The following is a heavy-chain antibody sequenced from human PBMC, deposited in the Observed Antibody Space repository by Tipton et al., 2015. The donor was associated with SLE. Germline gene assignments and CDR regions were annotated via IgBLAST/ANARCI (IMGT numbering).Heavy chain of an antibody. D-gene: IGHD3-3*01. J-gene: IGHJ4*02. Sequence: QSGAEVKKPGASVKVSCKASGYTFTSYGISWVRQAPGQGLEWIGWISAYNGNTNYAQKLQGRVTMTTDTSTSTAYMELRSLRSDDTAVYYCARSPYYDFWSGYQPSFDYWGQGTLVTVSS. V-gene: IGHV1-18*04. CDR1: GYTFTSYG. CDR3: ARSPYYDFWSGYQPSFDY. CDR2: ISAYNGNT.